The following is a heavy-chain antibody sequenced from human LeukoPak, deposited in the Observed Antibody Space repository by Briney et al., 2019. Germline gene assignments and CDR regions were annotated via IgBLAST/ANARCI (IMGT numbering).Heavy chain of an antibody. CDR3: ARDRKYYDFWSGSGYYFDY. CDR1: GYTFTSYA. V-gene: IGHV1-3*03. CDR2: INAGNGNT. J-gene: IGHJ4*02. D-gene: IGHD3-3*01. Sequence: GASVKVSCKASGYTFTSYAMHWVRQAPGQRLEWMGWINAGNGNTKYSQEFQGRVTMTRDTSTSTVYMELSSLRSEDTAVYYCARDRKYYDFWSGSGYYFDYWGQGTLVTVSS.